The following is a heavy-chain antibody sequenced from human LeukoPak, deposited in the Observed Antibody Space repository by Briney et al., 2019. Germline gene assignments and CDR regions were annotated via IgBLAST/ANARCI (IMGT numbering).Heavy chain of an antibody. CDR3: AKDQALPSMTSRGADY. J-gene: IGHJ4*02. Sequence: GGALRLSCAASGFTFSNYAMSWVRQAPGEGLEWVSLISGNGGSTYYADSVKGRFAISRDNSKNTLYLQMNSLRGEDTAVYYCAKDQALPSMTSRGADYWGQGTLVTVSS. V-gene: IGHV3-23*01. D-gene: IGHD2-15*01. CDR2: ISGNGGST. CDR1: GFTFSNYA.